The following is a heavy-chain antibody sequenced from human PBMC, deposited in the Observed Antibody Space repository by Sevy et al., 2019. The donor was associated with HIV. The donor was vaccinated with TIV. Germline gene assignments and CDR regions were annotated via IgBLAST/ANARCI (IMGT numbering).Heavy chain of an antibody. CDR2: ISSSGSTI. J-gene: IGHJ3*02. V-gene: IGHV3-48*03. CDR3: ARDRRYYYDSSGYSFGAFDI. Sequence: GGSLRLSCAASGFTFSSYEMNWVRQAPGKGLEWVSYISSSGSTIYYADSVKGRFTISRDNAKNSLYLQMNSLRAEDTAVYYCARDRRYYYDSSGYSFGAFDIWGQRTMVTVSS. CDR1: GFTFSSYE. D-gene: IGHD3-22*01.